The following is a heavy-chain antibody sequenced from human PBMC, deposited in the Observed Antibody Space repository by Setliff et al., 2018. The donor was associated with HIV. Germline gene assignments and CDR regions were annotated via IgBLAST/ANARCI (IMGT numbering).Heavy chain of an antibody. J-gene: IGHJ2*01. Sequence: SETLSLTCTVSGGSISSNNYYWGWIRQSPGKGLEWFGSIYYSGSTNYNPSLKSRVTISVDTSKNQFSLKLSSVTAADTAVYYCARDMGGGDWYFDLWGLGTLVTVSS. CDR3: ARDMGGGDWYFDL. D-gene: IGHD3-10*01. V-gene: IGHV4-39*07. CDR2: IYYSGST. CDR1: GGSISSNNYY.